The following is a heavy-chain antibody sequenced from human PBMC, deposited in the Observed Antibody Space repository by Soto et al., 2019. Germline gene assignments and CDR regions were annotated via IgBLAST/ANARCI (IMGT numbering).Heavy chain of an antibody. CDR1: GFTFSNYW. CDR3: GSFCTKGVCHVQVRDAFDT. V-gene: IGHV3-7*01. J-gene: IGHJ3*02. CDR2: IKQDGNEK. D-gene: IGHD2-8*01. Sequence: EVQLVESGGGLVQPGGSLRLSCAASGFTFSNYWMSWVRQAPGKGLEWVANIKQDGNEKYYVDSVKGRFTISRDNAKNSLYLKINGWRAEERVLYYCGSFCTKGVCHVQVRDAFDTGAQGTMVPVSS.